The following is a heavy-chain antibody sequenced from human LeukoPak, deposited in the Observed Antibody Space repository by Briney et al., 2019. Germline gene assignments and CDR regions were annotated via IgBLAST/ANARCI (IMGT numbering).Heavy chain of an antibody. CDR3: AKASLGSCTGAKCYHFDN. CDR2: FSGPMETT. Sequence: VGALRLSRVASRFTLNRYAMSWVGHAPGKRLEWVSTFSGPMETTNYAPSVRGRFTMSRDNSKNTLSLQINSLRAEDTAIYYCAKASLGSCTGAKCYHFDNWGQGTLVTVSS. D-gene: IGHD2-8*02. J-gene: IGHJ4*02. V-gene: IGHV3-23*01. CDR1: RFTLNRYA.